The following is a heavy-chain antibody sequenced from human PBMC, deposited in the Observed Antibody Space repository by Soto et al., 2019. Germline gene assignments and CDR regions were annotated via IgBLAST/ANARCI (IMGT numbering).Heavy chain of an antibody. CDR1: GFTFSSYG. J-gene: IGHJ6*02. CDR3: ARVGQWLVPHYYYGMDV. CDR2: IWYDGSNQ. Sequence: GGSLRLSCAASGFTFSSYGMHWVRQAPGKGLEWVAVIWYDGSNQYFADSVKGRFTISRDNSKNTLYLQMNSLRAEDTAVYYCARVGQWLVPHYYYGMDVWGQGTTVTVS. D-gene: IGHD6-19*01. V-gene: IGHV3-33*01.